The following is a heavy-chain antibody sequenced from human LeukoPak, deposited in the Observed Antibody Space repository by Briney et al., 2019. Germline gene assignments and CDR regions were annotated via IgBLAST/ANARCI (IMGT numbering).Heavy chain of an antibody. D-gene: IGHD5-18*01. CDR1: GFTFSTYS. CDR2: ISSSSGYI. Sequence: PGGSLRLSCAASGFTFSTYSMNWVRQAPGKGLEWVSSISSSSGYIHYADSVKGRFTISRDNAKNSLYLQMNSLTATDTAVYYCARGKAGYSYFDCWGQGTLVTVYS. V-gene: IGHV3-21*01. J-gene: IGHJ4*02. CDR3: ARGKAGYSYFDC.